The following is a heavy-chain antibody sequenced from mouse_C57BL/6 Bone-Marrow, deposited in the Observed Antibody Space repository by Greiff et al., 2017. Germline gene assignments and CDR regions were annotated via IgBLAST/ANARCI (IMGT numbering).Heavy chain of an antibody. CDR1: GFTFSSYG. J-gene: IGHJ1*03. Sequence: DVMLVESGGDLVKPGGSLKLSCAASGFTFSSYGMSWVRQTPDKRLEWVATISSGGSYTYYPESVKGRFTISRDNAKNTLYLQMSSLKSEDTAMYYSAKNEYYGSSDRYLDVWGTGTTVTGSS. CDR3: AKNEYYGSSDRYLDV. CDR2: ISSGGSYT. D-gene: IGHD1-1*01. V-gene: IGHV5-6*02.